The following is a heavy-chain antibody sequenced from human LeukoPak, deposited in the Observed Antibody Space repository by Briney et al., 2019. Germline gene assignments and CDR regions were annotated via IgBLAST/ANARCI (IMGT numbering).Heavy chain of an antibody. Sequence: PGRSLRLSCAASGFTFSSYGMHWVRQAPGKGLEWVAVISYDGSNKYYADSVKGRFTFSRDSSKNTLYLQMNSLRAEDTAVYYCAKDDYSNYGYFDYWGQGTLVTVSS. CDR2: ISYDGSNK. J-gene: IGHJ4*02. V-gene: IGHV3-30*18. CDR1: GFTFSSYG. CDR3: AKDDYSNYGYFDY. D-gene: IGHD4-11*01.